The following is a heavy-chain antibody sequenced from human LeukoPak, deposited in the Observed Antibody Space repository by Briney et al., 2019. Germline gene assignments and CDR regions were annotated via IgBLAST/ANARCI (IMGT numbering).Heavy chain of an antibody. D-gene: IGHD1-1*01. CDR3: AKDCNWAIDY. J-gene: IGHJ4*02. Sequence: PGGSLRLSCAASGFAFSSYGMHWVRQAPGKGLEWVAYIHYDSTTEDYADSVKGRFTISRDNSKNTLFLQMNNLRVEDMAVFYCAKDCNWAIDYWGQGTLVTVSS. CDR1: GFAFSSYG. V-gene: IGHV3-30*02. CDR2: IHYDSTTE.